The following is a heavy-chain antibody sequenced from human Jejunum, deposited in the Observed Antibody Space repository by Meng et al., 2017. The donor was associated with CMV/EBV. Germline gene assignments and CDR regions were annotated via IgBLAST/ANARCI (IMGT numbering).Heavy chain of an antibody. CDR3: TRSYDFWNGYFYFDS. Sequence: FSGSVMHGVRQASGKGLEWVGRIRTKANSYATAFAASVEDRFTISRADSKNTAYLQMNSLKTEDTAVYYCTRSYDFWNGYFYFDSWGQGTLVTVSS. D-gene: IGHD3-3*01. CDR1: FSGSV. CDR2: IRTKANSYAT. V-gene: IGHV3-73*01. J-gene: IGHJ4*02.